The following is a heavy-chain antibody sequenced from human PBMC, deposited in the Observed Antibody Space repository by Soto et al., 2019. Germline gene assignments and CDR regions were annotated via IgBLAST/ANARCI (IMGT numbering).Heavy chain of an antibody. J-gene: IGHJ4*02. CDR1: GFTFSSYA. D-gene: IGHD2-2*01. V-gene: IGHV3-23*01. CDR2: ISGSGGST. Sequence: GSLRLSCAASGFTFSSYAMSWVRQAPGKGLEWVSAISGSGGSTYYADSVKGRFTISRDNSKNTLYLQMNSLRAEDTAVYYCAALDCSSTSCPIDYWGQGTLVTVSS. CDR3: AALDCSSTSCPIDY.